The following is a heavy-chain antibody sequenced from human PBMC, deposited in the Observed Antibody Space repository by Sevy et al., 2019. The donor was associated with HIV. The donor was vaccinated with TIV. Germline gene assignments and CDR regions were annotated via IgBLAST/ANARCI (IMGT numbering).Heavy chain of an antibody. CDR2: IKEDGSEK. V-gene: IGHV3-7*01. Sequence: GGSLRLSCAASGFTFSSYWMSWVRQAPGKGLEWVANIKEDGSEKYYVDSVKGRFTISRDNAKNSLYLQMNSLRAEDTAVYYCARVGGCGSYRLDYWGQGTLVTVSS. D-gene: IGHD3-16*02. CDR1: GFTFSSYW. CDR3: ARVGGCGSYRLDY. J-gene: IGHJ4*02.